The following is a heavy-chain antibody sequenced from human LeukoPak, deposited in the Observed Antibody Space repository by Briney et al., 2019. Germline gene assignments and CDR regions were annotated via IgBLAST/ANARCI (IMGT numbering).Heavy chain of an antibody. D-gene: IGHD3-22*01. J-gene: IGHJ4*02. CDR2: INWNGGST. CDR1: GFTFDDYG. CDR3: ARAHGGYYDSSGYSTFDY. Sequence: GGSLRLSCAASGFTFDDYGMSWVRHAPGKGLEWVSGINWNGGSTGYADSVKGRFTISRDNAKNSLYLQMNSLRAEDTALYYCARAHGGYYDSSGYSTFDYWGQGTLVTVSS. V-gene: IGHV3-20*04.